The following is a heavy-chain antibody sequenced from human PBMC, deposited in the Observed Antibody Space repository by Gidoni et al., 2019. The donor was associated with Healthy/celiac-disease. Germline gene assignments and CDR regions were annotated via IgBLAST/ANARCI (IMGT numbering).Heavy chain of an antibody. CDR1: GFTFSSYA. Sequence: QVQLVESGGGVVQPGRSLRPRCAASGFTFSSYAMHRVRQAPGKGLEWVAVISYDGSNKYYADSVKGRFTISRDNSKNTLYLQMNSLRAEDTAVYYCARGVSYGYFDYWGQGTLVTVSS. J-gene: IGHJ4*02. CDR2: ISYDGSNK. D-gene: IGHD5-18*01. CDR3: ARGVSYGYFDY. V-gene: IGHV3-30-3*01.